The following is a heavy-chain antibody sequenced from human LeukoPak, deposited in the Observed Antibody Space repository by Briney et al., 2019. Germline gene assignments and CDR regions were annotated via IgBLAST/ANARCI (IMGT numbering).Heavy chain of an antibody. J-gene: IGHJ6*02. Sequence: PSETLSLTCTVSGGSVSSGSYYWSWIRQHPGKGLEWIGYIYYSGSTYYNPSLKSRVTISVDTSKNQFSLKLSSVTAADTAVYYCARDAMVYATGVYYYGMDVWGQGTTVTVSS. D-gene: IGHD2-8*01. V-gene: IGHV4-31*03. CDR2: IYYSGST. CDR3: ARDAMVYATGVYYYGMDV. CDR1: GGSVSSGSYY.